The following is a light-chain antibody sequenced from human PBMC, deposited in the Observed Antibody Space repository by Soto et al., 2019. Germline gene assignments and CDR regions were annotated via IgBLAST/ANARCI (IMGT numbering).Light chain of an antibody. Sequence: QSALTQPPSASGSPGPSVTISCTGTSSDVGGYNYVSWYQQHPGKAPKLMIYEVTKRPSGVPDRFSGSKSGNTASLTVSGLQAEDEADYYCCSYAGSNNLKVFGTGTKLTVL. V-gene: IGLV2-8*01. J-gene: IGLJ1*01. CDR2: EVT. CDR3: CSYAGSNNLKV. CDR1: SSDVGGYNY.